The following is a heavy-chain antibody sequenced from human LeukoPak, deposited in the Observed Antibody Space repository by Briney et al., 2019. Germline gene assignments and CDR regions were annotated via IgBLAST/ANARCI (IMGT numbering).Heavy chain of an antibody. CDR3: ARVRAAIVDY. Sequence: GGSLRLSCAASGFTFSSYAMSWVRQAPGKGLEWVSAISGSGGSTYYADSVKGRFTISRDNSKSTLYLQMNSLRAEDTAVYYCARVRAAIVDYWGQGTLVTVSS. V-gene: IGHV3-23*01. CDR2: ISGSGGST. D-gene: IGHD2-2*01. CDR1: GFTFSSYA. J-gene: IGHJ4*02.